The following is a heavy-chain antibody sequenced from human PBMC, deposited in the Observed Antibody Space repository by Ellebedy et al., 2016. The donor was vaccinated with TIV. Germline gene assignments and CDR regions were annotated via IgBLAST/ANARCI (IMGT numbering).Heavy chain of an antibody. CDR1: GFTFSRYW. CDR3: ARSRITMVRGVIINSGGGMDV. J-gene: IGHJ6*02. Sequence: GESLKISCAASGFTFSRYWMSWVRQAPGKGLEWVANIKQDGSEKYYVDSVKGRFTISRDNAKNSLYLQMNSLRAEDTAVYYCARSRITMVRGVIINSGGGMDVWGQGTTVTVSS. D-gene: IGHD3-10*01. V-gene: IGHV3-7*01. CDR2: IKQDGSEK.